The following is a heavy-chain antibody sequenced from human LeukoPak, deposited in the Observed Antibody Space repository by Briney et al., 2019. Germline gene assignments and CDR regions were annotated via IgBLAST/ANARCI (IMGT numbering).Heavy chain of an antibody. J-gene: IGHJ4*02. CDR2: INPNSGGT. Sequence: ASVKVSCKASGYTFTGYYMHWVRQAPGQGLEWMGWINPNSGGTNYAQKFQGRVTMTRDTSIGTAYMELSRLRSDDTAVYYCARADITIIKYYFDYWGQGTLVTVSS. CDR1: GYTFTGYY. D-gene: IGHD3-3*01. CDR3: ARADITIIKYYFDY. V-gene: IGHV1-2*02.